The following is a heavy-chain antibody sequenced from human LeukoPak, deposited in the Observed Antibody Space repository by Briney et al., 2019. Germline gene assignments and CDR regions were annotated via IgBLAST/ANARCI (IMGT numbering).Heavy chain of an antibody. J-gene: IGHJ4*02. CDR3: AGEVDFPGGLRIDF. V-gene: IGHV4-4*07. Sequence: PSETLSLTCSISGVSMSSYYWNWIRKPAGKGLEWIGRIYVSGSTSYNPSLKSRVTMSIATSKNQFSLNLNSVTAADTAVYYCAGEVDFPGGLRIDFWGQGILGTVSS. CDR1: GVSMSSYY. D-gene: IGHD3/OR15-3a*01. CDR2: IYVSGST.